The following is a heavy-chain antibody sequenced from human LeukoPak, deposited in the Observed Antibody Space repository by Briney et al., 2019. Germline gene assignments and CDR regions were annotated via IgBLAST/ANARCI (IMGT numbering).Heavy chain of an antibody. V-gene: IGHV3-66*01. CDR3: ARGSSWYGWFDP. Sequence: GGSLRLSCAASGFTVSSNYMSWVRQAPGKGLEWVSVIYSGGSTHYADSVKGRFTISRDNSKNALYLQMNSLRAEDTAVYYCARGSSWYGWFDPWGQGTLVTVSS. CDR2: IYSGGST. CDR1: GFTVSSNY. J-gene: IGHJ5*02. D-gene: IGHD6-13*01.